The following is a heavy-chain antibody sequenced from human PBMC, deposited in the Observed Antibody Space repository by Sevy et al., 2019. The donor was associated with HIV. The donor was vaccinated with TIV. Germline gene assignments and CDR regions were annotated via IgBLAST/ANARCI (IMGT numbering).Heavy chain of an antibody. V-gene: IGHV3-7*03. CDR1: GFTFTDSW. J-gene: IGHJ4*02. CDR2: INEDGRVI. CDR3: ARAIGKDGAY. D-gene: IGHD1-1*01. Sequence: GGSLRLSCTASGFTFTDSWMHWVRQAPGKGLEWLANINEDGRVIYYVDSVKGRFTISRDNSKNSVFLQMTSLRAGDTATYYCARAIGKDGAYWGQRTLVTVSS.